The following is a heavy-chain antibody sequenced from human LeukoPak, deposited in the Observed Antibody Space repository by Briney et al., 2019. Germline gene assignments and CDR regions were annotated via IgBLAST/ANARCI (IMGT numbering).Heavy chain of an antibody. CDR3: ARRITIFGVAYDY. J-gene: IGHJ4*02. CDR2: TKQDGSEK. D-gene: IGHD3-3*01. CDR1: GFTFSSYW. V-gene: IGHV3-7*01. Sequence: GGSLRLSCAASGFTFSSYWMSWVRQAPGKGLEWVANTKQDGSEKYYVDSAKGRFTISRDNAKNSLYLQMNSLRAEDTAVYYCARRITIFGVAYDYWGQGTLVTVSS.